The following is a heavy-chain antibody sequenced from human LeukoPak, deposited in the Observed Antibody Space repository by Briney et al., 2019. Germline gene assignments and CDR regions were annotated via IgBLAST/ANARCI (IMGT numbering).Heavy chain of an antibody. CDR2: INHSGST. CDR3: ARPPTYYCDSSGYVGEYFQH. Sequence: SETLSLTCAVYGGSFSGYYWSWIRQPPGKGLEWIGEINHSGSTNYNPSLKSRVTISVDTSKNQFSLKLSSVTAADTAVHYCARPPTYYCDSSGYVGEYFQHWGQGTLVTVSS. J-gene: IGHJ1*01. CDR1: GGSFSGYY. V-gene: IGHV4-34*01. D-gene: IGHD3-22*01.